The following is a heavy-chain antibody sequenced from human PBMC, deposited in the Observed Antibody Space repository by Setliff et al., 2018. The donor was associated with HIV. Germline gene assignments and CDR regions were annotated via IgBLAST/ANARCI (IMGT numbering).Heavy chain of an antibody. Sequence: PSETLSLTCTVSGGSISSHYWSWIRQPPGKGLEWVGLIYYTGIPTYNPSLSSRVSISVDTSRNEFSLKLTSVTAADTAVYYCAREFSSSSFDQWGQGTLVTVSS. CDR1: GGSISSHY. D-gene: IGHD6-6*01. CDR3: AREFSSSSFDQ. J-gene: IGHJ4*02. CDR2: IYYTGIP. V-gene: IGHV4-4*08.